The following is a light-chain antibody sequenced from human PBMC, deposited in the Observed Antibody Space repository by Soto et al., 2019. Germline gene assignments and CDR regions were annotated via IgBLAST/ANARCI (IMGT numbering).Light chain of an antibody. J-gene: IGKJ3*01. CDR1: QSVSSY. Sequence: VLTQSPATLSLSPGERATLSCRASQSVSSYLAWYQQKPGQAPRLLIYDASNRATGIPARFSGSGSGTDFTLTSSSLEPEDFAVYYCQQRSNWPPFTFGHGTKVDI. V-gene: IGKV3-11*01. CDR2: DAS. CDR3: QQRSNWPPFT.